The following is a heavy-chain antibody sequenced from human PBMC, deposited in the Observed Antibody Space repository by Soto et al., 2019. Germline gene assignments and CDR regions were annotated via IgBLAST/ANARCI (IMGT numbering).Heavy chain of an antibody. D-gene: IGHD6-6*01. J-gene: IGHJ4*02. CDR2: IYYSGST. CDR1: GGSISSGGYY. V-gene: IGHV4-31*03. CDR3: ARMEYSRSPYFDY. Sequence: PSGTLSLTCTVSGGSISSGGYYWSWIRQHPGKGLEWIGNIYYSGSTYYNPSLKSRVTISVDTSKNQFSLKLSSVTAADTAVYYCARMEYSRSPYFDYWGQGTLVTVSS.